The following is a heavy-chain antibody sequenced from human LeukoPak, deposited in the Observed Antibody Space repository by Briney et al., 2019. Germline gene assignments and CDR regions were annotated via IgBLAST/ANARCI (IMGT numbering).Heavy chain of an antibody. CDR3: ARIMTTMTTLDY. D-gene: IGHD4-17*01. CDR1: GFTFSSYE. CDR2: VSRDGSTI. V-gene: IGHV3-48*03. Sequence: TGGSLGLSCTASGFTFSSYEMNWVRQAPGKGLEWLSYVSRDGSTIYYADSVKGRFTISRDNAKNSLYLQMNSLRAEDTAVYYCARIMTTMTTLDYWGQGTLVTVSS. J-gene: IGHJ4*02.